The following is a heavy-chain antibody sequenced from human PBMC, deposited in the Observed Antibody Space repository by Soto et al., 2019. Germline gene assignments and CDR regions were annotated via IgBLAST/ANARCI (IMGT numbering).Heavy chain of an antibody. J-gene: IGHJ3*02. V-gene: IGHV4-31*02. D-gene: IGHD1-1*01. CDR1: GGSITTGGRY. Sequence: QVRLQEWGPGLVKPSQTLSLKCSVSGGSITTGGRYWSWIRQLPGKGLEWIGDIYYSGNTYYNASLKIRVSISVEAAKYQFSLKLSSVTAADTAVYYCAQALVFTGGDGFDIWGQGRLVTVSS. CDR3: AQALVFTGGDGFDI. CDR2: IYYSGNT.